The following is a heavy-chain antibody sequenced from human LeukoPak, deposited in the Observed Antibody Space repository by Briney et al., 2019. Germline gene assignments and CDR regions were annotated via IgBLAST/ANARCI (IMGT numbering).Heavy chain of an antibody. CDR3: AKSGGYGLIDY. CDR1: GGSISISSHY. Sequence: SETLSLTCTVSGGSISISSHYWGWIRQPPGKGLEGIGRIYYSGNTYYNPSLKSRVTISVDTSKNQFSLRLSSVTAADTAMYFCAKSGGYGLIDYWGRGTLVTVSS. CDR2: IYYSGNT. D-gene: IGHD1-26*01. J-gene: IGHJ4*02. V-gene: IGHV4-39*01.